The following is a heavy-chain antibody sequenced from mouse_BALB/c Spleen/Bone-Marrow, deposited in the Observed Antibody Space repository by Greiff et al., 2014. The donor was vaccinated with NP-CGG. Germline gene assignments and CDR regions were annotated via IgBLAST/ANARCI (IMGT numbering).Heavy chain of an antibody. V-gene: IGHV1-80*01. J-gene: IGHJ3*01. Sequence: VQLQQSRAELVRPGSSVKISCKASGYAFSDYWMNWVKQRPGQGLEWIGQIYPGDGDTNYIGKFKGKATLTADKSSSTAYMQLSSLTSEDSAVYFCARETYGNAWFAYWGQGTLVTVSA. CDR1: GYAFSDYW. D-gene: IGHD2-1*01. CDR3: ARETYGNAWFAY. CDR2: IYPGDGDT.